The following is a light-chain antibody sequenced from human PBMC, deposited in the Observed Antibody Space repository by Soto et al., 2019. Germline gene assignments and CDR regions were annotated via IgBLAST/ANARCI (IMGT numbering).Light chain of an antibody. Sequence: DIQMTQSPSTLSASVGDRVTITCRASQSISSWLAWYQQKPGKAPKLLIYDASSLESGVPSRFSGSGSGTEFTLTISSLQPDGFATYYCQQYNSYSFGQGTKVEIK. J-gene: IGKJ1*01. CDR1: QSISSW. CDR2: DAS. V-gene: IGKV1-5*01. CDR3: QQYNSYS.